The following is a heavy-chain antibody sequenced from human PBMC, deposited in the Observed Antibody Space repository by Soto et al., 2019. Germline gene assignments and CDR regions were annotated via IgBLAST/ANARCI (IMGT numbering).Heavy chain of an antibody. V-gene: IGHV3-53*02. CDR3: ARASTYGSPWYYGMDV. J-gene: IGHJ6*02. CDR1: GFIVSSHY. Sequence: EVQLVETGGGLIQPGGSLRLSCAASGFIVSSHYMSWVRQGPGKGLEWVSVIYSGGSTYYADSVKGRFTISRDNSNITLYLQMNSLRAEDTAVYYCARASTYGSPWYYGMDVWGQGTTVTVSS. D-gene: IGHD3-10*01. CDR2: IYSGGST.